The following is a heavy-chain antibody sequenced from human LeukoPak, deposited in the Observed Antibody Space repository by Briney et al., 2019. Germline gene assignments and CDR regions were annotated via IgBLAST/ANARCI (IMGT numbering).Heavy chain of an antibody. Sequence: GGSLRLSCAASGFTFSSYWMSWARQAPGKGLEWVANIKQDGSEKYYVDSVKGRFTISRDNAKNSLYLQMNSLRAEDTAVYYCAREGGDYNVDYYYGMDVWGQGTTVTVSS. CDR1: GFTFSSYW. J-gene: IGHJ6*02. CDR3: AREGGDYNVDYYYGMDV. V-gene: IGHV3-7*03. CDR2: IKQDGSEK. D-gene: IGHD4-17*01.